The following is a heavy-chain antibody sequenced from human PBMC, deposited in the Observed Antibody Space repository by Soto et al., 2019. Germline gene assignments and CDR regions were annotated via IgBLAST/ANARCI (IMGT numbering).Heavy chain of an antibody. Sequence: PSETLSLTCAVSGDSISSSSYYWAWIRQPPGKGLEWIGSIHYRANSYYSPSLKSRITISVDTSKNQISLRLSSVTAADTAVYYCARQMQLAVYGLDPCGQGPLVTVSS. D-gene: IGHD3-3*02. V-gene: IGHV4-39*01. J-gene: IGHJ5*02. CDR1: GDSISSSSYY. CDR3: ARQMQLAVYGLDP. CDR2: IHYRANS.